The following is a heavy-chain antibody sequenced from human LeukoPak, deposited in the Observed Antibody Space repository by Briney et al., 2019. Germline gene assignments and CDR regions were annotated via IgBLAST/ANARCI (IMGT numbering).Heavy chain of an antibody. CDR3: ARDVATADLY. V-gene: IGHV1-46*01. J-gene: IGHJ4*02. CDR2: INPSGGST. Sequence: ASVKCSCQASGYTFTSYSIHWVRQAPGQGLEWMGIINPSGGSTSYAQKFQGRVTMTRDMSTSTVYMELSSLRSEDTAVYYCARDVATADLYWGQGTLVTVSS. CDR1: GYTFTSYS. D-gene: IGHD5-12*01.